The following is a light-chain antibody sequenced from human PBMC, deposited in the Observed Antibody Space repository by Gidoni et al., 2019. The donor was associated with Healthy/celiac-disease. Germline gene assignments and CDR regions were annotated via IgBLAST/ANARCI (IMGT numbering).Light chain of an antibody. CDR1: QDISNY. CDR3: QQYDNLTST. V-gene: IGKV1-33*01. Sequence: IQWTSSPSSLSASVGDRATITCQASQDISNYLNWYQQKPGKAPKLLIYDASNLETGVPSRFSGSGSVTDFTFTISSLQPEDIATYYCQQYDNLTSTFGQGTKLEIK. J-gene: IGKJ2*01. CDR2: DAS.